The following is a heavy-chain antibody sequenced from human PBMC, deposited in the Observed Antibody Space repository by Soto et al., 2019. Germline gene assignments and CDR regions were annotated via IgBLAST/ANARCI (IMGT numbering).Heavy chain of an antibody. Sequence: ASVKVSCKVSGYTFSSNSIHWVRQAPGQGLEWMGWITPFNGDTSYAQKFQGRVTMTTDTSTSTVFMELRSLRFDDTAVYYCAHMTTVTTFDSWGQGTLVTVSS. V-gene: IGHV1-18*04. CDR2: ITPFNGDT. J-gene: IGHJ4*02. CDR1: GYTFSSNS. D-gene: IGHD4-17*01. CDR3: AHMTTVTTFDS.